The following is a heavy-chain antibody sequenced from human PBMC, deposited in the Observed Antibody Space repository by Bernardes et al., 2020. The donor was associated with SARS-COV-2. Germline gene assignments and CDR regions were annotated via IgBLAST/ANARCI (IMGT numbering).Heavy chain of an antibody. D-gene: IGHD4-4*01. CDR1: GFTFSSYW. V-gene: IGHV3-7*01. CDR2: IKQDGSEK. Sequence: GGSLRLSCAASGFTFSSYWMSWVRQAPGKGLEWVAKIKQDGSEKYYVDSVKGRFTISRDNAKNSLYLQMNSLRVEDTAVYYCVRDLYSNFGTDYYDGMDVWGQGTTGTVSS. J-gene: IGHJ6*02. CDR3: VRDLYSNFGTDYYDGMDV.